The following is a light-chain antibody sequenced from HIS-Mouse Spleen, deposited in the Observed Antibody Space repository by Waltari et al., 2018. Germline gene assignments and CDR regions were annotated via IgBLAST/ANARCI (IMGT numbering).Light chain of an antibody. CDR3: AAWDDSLSGWV. CDR1: SSNIGSNY. J-gene: IGLJ3*02. CDR2: RNN. V-gene: IGLV1-47*01. Sequence: QSVLTQPPSASGTPGQRVTISCSGSSSNIGSNYVYWYQQLPGTAPKPLIYRNNQRPSGFPARFSGPKSGTSASLAISGLRSEDEADYYCAAWDDSLSGWVFGGGTKLTVL.